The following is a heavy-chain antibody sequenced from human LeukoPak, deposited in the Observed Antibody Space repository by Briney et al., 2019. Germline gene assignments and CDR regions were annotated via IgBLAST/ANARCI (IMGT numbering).Heavy chain of an antibody. J-gene: IGHJ4*02. CDR3: ATGRGWLPDY. CDR2: LYYSGNT. Sequence: SETRSLTCTVSGGSISNHFWTWIRQPPGKGLEWIGYLYYSGNTNYNPSLKSRVTISVDTSKTQFSLKLSSVTAADTALYYCATGRGWLPDYWGQGTLVTVSS. CDR1: GGSISNHF. D-gene: IGHD5-12*01. V-gene: IGHV4-59*11.